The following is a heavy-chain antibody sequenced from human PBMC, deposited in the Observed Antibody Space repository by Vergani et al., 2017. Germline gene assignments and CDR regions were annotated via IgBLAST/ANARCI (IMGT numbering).Heavy chain of an antibody. J-gene: IGHJ4*02. CDR2: IRGSGGST. CDR1: GFPFSSYA. V-gene: IGHV3-23*01. D-gene: IGHD5-18*01. Sequence: EVQLLESGGGLLQPGGSLRPPCAASGFPFSSYAMSWVGQAPGKGLEWVSAIRGSGGSTYYADSVKGRFTISRDNPKNTLYLQMNSLRAEDTAVYYCAKDGEAYGYGYRHFDYWGQGTLVTVSS. CDR3: AKDGEAYGYGYRHFDY.